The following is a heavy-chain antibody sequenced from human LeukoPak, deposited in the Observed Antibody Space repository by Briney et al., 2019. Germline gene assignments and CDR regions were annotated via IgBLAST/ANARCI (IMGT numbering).Heavy chain of an antibody. V-gene: IGHV1-18*01. CDR2: ISAYNGNT. D-gene: IGHD2-15*01. J-gene: IGHJ4*02. Sequence: GASVKVSCKASGSTFTSYSISWVRQAPGQGLEWMGWISAYNGNTIYAQKVKGRVTMTTDTSTSTAYMELRSLKSDDTAVYYCARASYCSGGSCHSDYWGQGTLVTVSS. CDR3: ARASYCSGGSCHSDY. CDR1: GSTFTSYS.